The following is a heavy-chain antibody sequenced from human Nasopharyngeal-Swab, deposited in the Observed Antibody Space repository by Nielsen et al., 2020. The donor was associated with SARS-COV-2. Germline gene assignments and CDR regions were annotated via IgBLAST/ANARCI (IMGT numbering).Heavy chain of an antibody. CDR3: AATYYYGSGSFDY. Sequence: GESLKISCAASGFTFSSYSINWVRQAPGKGLEWVSSISSTGSYIYYADSVKGRFTISRDNAKNSLYLQMNSLRAEDTAVYYCAATYYYGSGSFDYWGQGTLVTVSS. D-gene: IGHD3-10*01. V-gene: IGHV3-21*04. J-gene: IGHJ4*02. CDR2: ISSTGSYI. CDR1: GFTFSSYS.